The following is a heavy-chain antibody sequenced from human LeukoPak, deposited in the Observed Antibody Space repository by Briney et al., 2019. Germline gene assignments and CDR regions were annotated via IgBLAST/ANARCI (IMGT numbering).Heavy chain of an antibody. J-gene: IGHJ3*02. CDR3: AKVRLRFLTTPTDAFDI. V-gene: IGHV3-23*01. CDR1: GFTFSSYA. D-gene: IGHD3-3*01. Sequence: GGSLRLSCAASGFTFSSYAMHWVRQAPGKGLEWVSLISGSGSSTYYADSVKGRFTISRDNSKNTLYLQMNSLSAEDTAVYYCAKVRLRFLTTPTDAFDIWGQGTMVTVSS. CDR2: ISGSGSST.